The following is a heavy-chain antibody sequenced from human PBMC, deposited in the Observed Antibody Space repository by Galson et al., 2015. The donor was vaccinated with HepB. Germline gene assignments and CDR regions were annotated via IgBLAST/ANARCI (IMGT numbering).Heavy chain of an antibody. CDR2: ITWDGKTT. D-gene: IGHD3-22*01. CDR1: GFRFEHYT. J-gene: IGHJ6*02. V-gene: IGHV3-43D*03. Sequence: LRLSCAASGFRFEHYTMHWVRQIPGKSLEWLSFITWDGKTTSYADSARGRFIISRDNNKNSLYLEMKSLRVDDTALYYCAKDYLDSSGGTYYYYGMDAWGPGTTVTVAS. CDR3: AKDYLDSSGGTYYYYGMDA.